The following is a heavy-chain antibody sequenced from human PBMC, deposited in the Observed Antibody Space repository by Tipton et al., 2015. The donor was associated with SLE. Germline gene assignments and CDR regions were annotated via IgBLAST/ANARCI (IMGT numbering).Heavy chain of an antibody. CDR1: GGSVSSGSYY. CDR3: ARDLGEDRCSSTSCLRGMDV. J-gene: IGHJ6*02. V-gene: IGHV4-61*02. D-gene: IGHD2-2*01. CDR2: TYTSGLI. Sequence: GLVKPSETLSLTCTVSGGSVSSGSYYWSWIRQPAGKGLEWIGRTYTSGLIDYNPSLKSRVTISLDTSKNQFFLNLSSVTAADTAVYYCARDLGEDRCSSTSCLRGMDVWGQGTTVTVSS.